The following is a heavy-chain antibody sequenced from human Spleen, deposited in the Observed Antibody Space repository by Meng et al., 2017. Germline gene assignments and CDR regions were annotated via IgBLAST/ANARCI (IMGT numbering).Heavy chain of an antibody. V-gene: IGHV5-51*01. CDR1: GYSFTNYW. D-gene: IGHD5-24*01. CDR3: ARRDGYNDIKTVYYFDY. Sequence: GESLKISCKGSGYSFTNYWVGWVRQMPGKGLEWMGIIYPGDSDVRYSPSFRGQVTISADKAISTAYLQWGSLKASDSAMYYCARRDGYNDIKTVYYFDYWGQGTVVTVSS. J-gene: IGHJ4*02. CDR2: IYPGDSDV.